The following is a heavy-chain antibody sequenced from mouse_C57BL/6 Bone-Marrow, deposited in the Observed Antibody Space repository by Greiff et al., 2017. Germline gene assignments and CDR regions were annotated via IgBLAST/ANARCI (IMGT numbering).Heavy chain of an antibody. J-gene: IGHJ2*01. CDR2: IYPGSGST. V-gene: IGHV1-55*01. CDR1: GYTFTSYW. Sequence: QVQLQQPWAELVKPGASVKMSCKASGYTFTSYWITWVKQRPGQGLEWIGDIYPGSGSTNYNEKFKSKATLTVDTSSSTAYMQLSSLTSEDSAVYYCARGDYGSSLDYWGQGTTLTVSS. D-gene: IGHD1-1*01. CDR3: ARGDYGSSLDY.